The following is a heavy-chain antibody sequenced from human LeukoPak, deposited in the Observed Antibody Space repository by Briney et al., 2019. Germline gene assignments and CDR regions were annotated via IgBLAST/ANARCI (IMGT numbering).Heavy chain of an antibody. CDR3: AKDPGTTVTSYYYYGMDV. CDR1: GFTFSSYG. Sequence: GGSLRLSCAASGFTFSSYGMHWVRQAPGKGLEWVAFIRYDGSNKYYADSVKGRFTISRDNSKNTLYLQMNSLRAEDTAVYYCAKDPGTTVTSYYYYGMDVWGQGTTVTVSS. J-gene: IGHJ6*02. D-gene: IGHD4-17*01. CDR2: IRYDGSNK. V-gene: IGHV3-30*02.